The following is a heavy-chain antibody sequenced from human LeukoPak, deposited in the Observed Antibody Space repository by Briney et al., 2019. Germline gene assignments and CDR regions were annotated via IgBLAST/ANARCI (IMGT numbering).Heavy chain of an antibody. CDR1: GFSLSTTGVG. Sequence: SGPTLVKPTQTLTLTCTFSGFSLSTTGVGVGWIRQPPGKALEWLALIYWDDDKRYSPSLKSRLTITKDTSRNQVVLRVTNMDPVDTATYYCARSYSSGWYYDYWGQGTLVTVSS. D-gene: IGHD6-19*01. J-gene: IGHJ4*02. CDR2: IYWDDDK. V-gene: IGHV2-5*02. CDR3: ARSYSSGWYYDY.